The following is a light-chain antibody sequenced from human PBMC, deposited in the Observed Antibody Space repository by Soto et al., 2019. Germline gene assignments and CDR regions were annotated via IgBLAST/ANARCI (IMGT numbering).Light chain of an antibody. CDR1: QDISNY. V-gene: IGKV1-33*01. CDR2: DAS. J-gene: IGKJ1*01. Sequence: DIQMTQSPSSLSASVGDRVIITCQASQDISNYLNWYQQKPGKAPKLLIYDASTLETGVPSRFSGSGSGTDFTFTISSLQPEDIATYYCQQYDSLPWTFGQGTKVEIK. CDR3: QQYDSLPWT.